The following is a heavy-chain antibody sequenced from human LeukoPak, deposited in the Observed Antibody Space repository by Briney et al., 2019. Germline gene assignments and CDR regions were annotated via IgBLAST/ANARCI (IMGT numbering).Heavy chain of an antibody. CDR2: IYYSGSP. J-gene: IGHJ6*03. CDR1: GGSISSSSYY. D-gene: IGHD2/OR15-2a*01. Sequence: PSETLSLTCTVSGGSISSSSYYSGWIRHPPGKGLEWIGSIYYSGSPYYNPSLRSRFTISVDTSKNHFSLKLSSVTAADTAIYFCGRGEYYYYYYYMDVWGKGTTVTVSS. V-gene: IGHV4-39*02. CDR3: GRGEYYYYYYYMDV.